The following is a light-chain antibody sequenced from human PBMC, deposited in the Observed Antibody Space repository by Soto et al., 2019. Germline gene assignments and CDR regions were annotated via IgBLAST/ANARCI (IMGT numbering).Light chain of an antibody. CDR2: GAS. J-gene: IGKJ2*01. CDR3: QQYGSSPYT. V-gene: IGKV3-20*01. CDR1: QSIGNF. Sequence: TQSPSSLSASIGDRVSITCRASQSIGNFLNWYQQKPGQAPRLLMYGASSRATGIPDRFSGTGSGTDFTLTISRLEPEDFAVYYCQQYGSSPYTFGLGTKLEIK.